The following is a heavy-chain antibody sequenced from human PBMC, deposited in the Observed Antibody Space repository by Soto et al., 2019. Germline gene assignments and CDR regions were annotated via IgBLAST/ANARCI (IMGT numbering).Heavy chain of an antibody. CDR3: ARGLPARGVVRGARQTDYYYYYMDV. J-gene: IGHJ6*03. CDR2: INPNSGGT. V-gene: IGHV1-2*04. Sequence: ASVKVSCKASGYTFTCYYIHWVRQAPGQGLEWMGWINPNSGGTNYAQKFQGWVTMTRDTSISTAYMELSRLRSDDTAVYYCARGLPARGVVRGARQTDYYYYYMDVWGKGTTVTVSS. CDR1: GYTFTCYY. D-gene: IGHD3-10*01.